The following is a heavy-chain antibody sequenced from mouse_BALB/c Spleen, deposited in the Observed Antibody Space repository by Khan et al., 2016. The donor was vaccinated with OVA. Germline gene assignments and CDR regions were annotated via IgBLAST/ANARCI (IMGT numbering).Heavy chain of an antibody. V-gene: IGHV1S137*01. D-gene: IGHD2-3*01. Sequence: QVQLKQSGPELVRPGVSVKISCKGSGYTFTDYAVHWMKQSHAKNLEWIGIISTYSGNTNYNQKFKGKATMTVDKSSSAAYMELARLTSADSAVYYCARPAYDGYYDYWGQGTTLTVSS. CDR3: ARPAYDGYYDY. J-gene: IGHJ2*01. CDR1: GYTFTDYA. CDR2: ISTYSGNT.